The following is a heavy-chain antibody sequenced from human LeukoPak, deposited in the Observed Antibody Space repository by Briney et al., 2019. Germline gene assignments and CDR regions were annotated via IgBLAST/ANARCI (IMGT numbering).Heavy chain of an antibody. CDR2: IIVRTATT. CDR3: AKGHIDGDGYYYFDS. D-gene: IGHD2-21*01. V-gene: IGHV3-23*01. Sequence: GGSPRLSCAASGFIFINYAMISVRQTPGKGLEWVSSIIVRTATTYYADSVKGRFMICRYNSQKMLYMQMNSLRVDDTALYFWAKGHIDGDGYYYFDSWGQGTLVTVSS. J-gene: IGHJ4*02. CDR1: GFIFINYA.